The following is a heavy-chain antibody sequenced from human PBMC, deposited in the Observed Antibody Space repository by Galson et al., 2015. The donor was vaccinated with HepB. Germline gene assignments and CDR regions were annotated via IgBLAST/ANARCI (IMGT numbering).Heavy chain of an antibody. CDR2: ISAYNGNT. D-gene: IGHD3-22*01. V-gene: IGHV1-18*01. Sequence: SVKVSCKASGYTFTSYGISWVRQAPGQGLEWMGWISAYNGNTNYAQKLQGRVTMTTDTSTSTAYMELRSLRSDDTAVYYCARDSNLDYYDSSGYPDYWGQGTLVTVSS. CDR1: GYTFTSYG. J-gene: IGHJ4*02. CDR3: ARDSNLDYYDSSGYPDY.